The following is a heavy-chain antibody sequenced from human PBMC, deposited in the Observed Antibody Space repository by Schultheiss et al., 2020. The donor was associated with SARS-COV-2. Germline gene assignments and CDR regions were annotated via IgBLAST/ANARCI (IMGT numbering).Heavy chain of an antibody. Sequence: GGSLRLSCAASGFTFDDYAMHWVRQTPGKGLEWVSGISWNSGSIVYADSVKRRFTISRDNSKNTLYLQMNSLRAEDTAVYYCARGQKSGWGRSATGPDYWGQGTLVTVSS. CDR1: GFTFDDYA. CDR2: ISWNSGSI. CDR3: ARGQKSGWGRSATGPDY. D-gene: IGHD6-19*01. J-gene: IGHJ4*02. V-gene: IGHV3-9*01.